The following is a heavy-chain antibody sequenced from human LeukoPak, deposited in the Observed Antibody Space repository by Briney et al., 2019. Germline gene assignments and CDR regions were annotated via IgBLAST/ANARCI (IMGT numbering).Heavy chain of an antibody. CDR2: ISGSGGST. Sequence: GGSLTLSCAASGVPFSSSARSWVRQAPGKRLEWVSSISGSGGSTYYTDSVKGRFTISRDNSKNTLYLQLNSLTAEDTAVYYEAKYAFLWFLVYGGQGPLVTVSS. CDR1: GVPFSSSA. CDR3: AKYAFLWFLVY. J-gene: IGHJ1*01. V-gene: IGHV3-23*01. D-gene: IGHD3-3*01.